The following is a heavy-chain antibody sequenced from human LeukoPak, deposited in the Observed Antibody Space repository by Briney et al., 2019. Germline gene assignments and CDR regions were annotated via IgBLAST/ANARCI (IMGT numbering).Heavy chain of an antibody. V-gene: IGHV3-21*04. CDR1: GFTFSSYN. Sequence: PGGSLRLSCAASGFTFSSYNMNWVRQAPGKGLEWVSSISISSSYLYYADSVKGRFTISRDNAKNSLYLQMNSLRAEDTALYYCAKDIWRRRPVAYCGGDCYSGPWFDPWGQGTLVTVSS. D-gene: IGHD2-21*02. J-gene: IGHJ5*02. CDR3: AKDIWRRRPVAYCGGDCYSGPWFDP. CDR2: ISISSSYL.